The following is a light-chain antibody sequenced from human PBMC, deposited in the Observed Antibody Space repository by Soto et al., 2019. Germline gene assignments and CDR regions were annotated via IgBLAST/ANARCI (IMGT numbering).Light chain of an antibody. CDR2: DDN. V-gene: IGLV1-51*01. J-gene: IGLJ3*02. Sequence: QSVLTQPPSVSAAPGQRVTISCSGSSSNVGSNSVSWYQHLPGTAPKLLIYDDNKRPSGIPGRFSGSKSGTSATLGITGLQTGGEADYYCAAWDYSLTSGVFGGGTKVTVL. CDR1: SSNVGSNS. CDR3: AAWDYSLTSGV.